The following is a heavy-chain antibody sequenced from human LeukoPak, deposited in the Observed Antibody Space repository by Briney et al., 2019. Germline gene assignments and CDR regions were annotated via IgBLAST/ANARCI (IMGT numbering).Heavy chain of an antibody. CDR2: ITAGHYPT. V-gene: IGHV3-23*01. CDR1: GFSFSSFA. Sequence: GSLRLSCAASGFSFSSFAMTWARQAPGKGLEWVSSITAGHYPTYNTDSVKGRFTISRDNSKNTLYLQMNSLRADDTAVYYCTKDPNGDYVGAFDPWGQGTLVTVSS. D-gene: IGHD4-17*01. J-gene: IGHJ5*02. CDR3: TKDPNGDYVGAFDP.